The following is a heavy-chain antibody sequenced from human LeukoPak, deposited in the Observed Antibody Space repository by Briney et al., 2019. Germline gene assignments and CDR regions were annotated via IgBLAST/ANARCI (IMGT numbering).Heavy chain of an antibody. CDR2: IRYDGSNK. V-gene: IGHV3-30*02. CDR1: GFTFSSYA. J-gene: IGHJ4*02. Sequence: GRSLRLSCAASGFTFSSYAMHWVRQAPGKGLEWVAFIRYDGSNKYYADSVKGRFTISRDNSKNTPYLQMNSLRAEDTAVYYCAKDGSDSSSSLFFDYWGQGTLVTVSS. CDR3: AKDGSDSSSSLFFDY. D-gene: IGHD6-6*01.